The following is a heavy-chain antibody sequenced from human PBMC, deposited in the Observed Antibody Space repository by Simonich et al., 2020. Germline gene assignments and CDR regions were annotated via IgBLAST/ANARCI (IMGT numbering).Heavy chain of an antibody. V-gene: IGHV3-74*01. CDR3: ARNRLDY. CDR1: GFTFSSYW. J-gene: IGHJ4*02. CDR2: INSDGVRP. Sequence: EVQLVESGGGLVQPGGSLRLSCAASGFTFSSYWLHWVRQAPGKGWVWACMINSDGVRPGYADSVKGRFTISRDNAKNTLYLQMNSLRAEDTAVYYCARNRLDYWGQGTLVTVSS.